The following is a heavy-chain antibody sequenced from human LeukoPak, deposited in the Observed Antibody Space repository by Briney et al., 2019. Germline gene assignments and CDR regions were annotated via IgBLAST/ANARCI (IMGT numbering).Heavy chain of an antibody. CDR3: ARDLLGNSGSYLRHPNGPPFDY. J-gene: IGHJ4*02. Sequence: PGGSLRLSCAASGFTFSSYWMHWVRQAPGKGRGWVSRINSDGSRTNYADSVKGRFTISRDNAKNTLCLQMNSLRAEDTAVYYCARDLLGNSGSYLRHPNGPPFDYWGQGTLVTVSS. V-gene: IGHV3-74*01. CDR2: INSDGSRT. CDR1: GFTFSSYW. D-gene: IGHD1-26*01.